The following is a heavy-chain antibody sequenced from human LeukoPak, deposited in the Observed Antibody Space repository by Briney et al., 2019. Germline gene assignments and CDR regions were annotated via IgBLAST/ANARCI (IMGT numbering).Heavy chain of an antibody. Sequence: GGSLRLSCAASGFTFSSYGMHWVRQAPGRGLEWVAVISYDGSNKHHAESVKGRFAISRDNSKNTLYLQMNSLRTEDTAVYYCARADDGANSWVNYWGQGTLVTVSS. J-gene: IGHJ4*02. CDR2: ISYDGSNK. D-gene: IGHD4-23*01. CDR3: ARADDGANSWVNY. V-gene: IGHV3-30*03. CDR1: GFTFSSYG.